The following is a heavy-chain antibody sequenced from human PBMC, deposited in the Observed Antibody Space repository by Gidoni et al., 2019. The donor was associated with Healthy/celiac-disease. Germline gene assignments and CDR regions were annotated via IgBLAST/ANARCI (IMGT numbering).Heavy chain of an antibody. CDR3: ARTAVMSSGYDGWFDP. Sequence: QVQLQQWGAGLLKPSETLSLTCAVYGGSFSGYYWSWIRQPPGKGLEWIGEINHSGSTNYNPPLKSRVTISVDTSKNQFSLKLSSVTAADTAVYYCARTAVMSSGYDGWFDPWGQGTLVTVSS. CDR2: INHSGST. J-gene: IGHJ5*02. D-gene: IGHD3-22*01. V-gene: IGHV4-34*01. CDR1: GGSFSGYY.